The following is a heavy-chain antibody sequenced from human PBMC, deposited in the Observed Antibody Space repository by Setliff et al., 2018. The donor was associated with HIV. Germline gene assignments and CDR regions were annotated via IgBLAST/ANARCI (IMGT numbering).Heavy chain of an antibody. CDR3: AREPTVTSGSGYFDY. CDR2: IYHTGNT. J-gene: IGHJ4*02. CDR1: NYSISSGYY. Sequence: SETLSLTCTVSNYSISSGYYWGWLRQSPGKGLEWIGTIYHTGNTYYNPSLKSRVTISVDPSKNQLSLNLDSVTAADTAVFYCAREPTVTSGSGYFDYWGQGTLVTVS. V-gene: IGHV4-38-2*02. D-gene: IGHD4-17*01.